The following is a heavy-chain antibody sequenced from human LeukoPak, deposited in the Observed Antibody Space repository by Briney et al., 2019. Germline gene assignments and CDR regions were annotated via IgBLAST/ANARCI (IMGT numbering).Heavy chain of an antibody. CDR1: GFTFSSYS. CDR3: AREASSSSSFDY. J-gene: IGHJ4*02. CDR2: IISSSSYI. V-gene: IGHV3-21*01. Sequence: PGGSLRLSCAASGFTFSSYSMNWVRQAPGKGLEWVSSIISSSSYIYYADSVKGRFTISRDNAKNSLYLQMNSLRAEDTAVYYCAREASSSSSFDYWGQGTLVTVSS. D-gene: IGHD6-6*01.